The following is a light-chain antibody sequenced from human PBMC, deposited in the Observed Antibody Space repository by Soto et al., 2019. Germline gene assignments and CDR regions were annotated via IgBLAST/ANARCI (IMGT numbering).Light chain of an antibody. CDR2: SNN. Sequence: QSVLTQPPSASGTPGQRVTISCSGSSSNIGSNTVNWYQQLPGTAPKLLIYSNNQRPSGVPDRFSGAKSGTSASLAISGLQSEDTADYYCAAWEDSLNGVVFGGGTKLPVL. V-gene: IGLV1-44*01. CDR3: AAWEDSLNGVV. CDR1: SSNIGSNT. J-gene: IGLJ2*01.